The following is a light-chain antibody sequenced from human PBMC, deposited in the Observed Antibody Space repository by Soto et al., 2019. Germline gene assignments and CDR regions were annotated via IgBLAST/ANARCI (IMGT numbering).Light chain of an antibody. V-gene: IGKV3-11*01. Sequence: EIVLTQSPATLSLSPGERATLSCRASQSVVKCLAWYQQKPGQAPRLLIYDVSSRAPGIPARFSGSGSGTDFTLTISSLEPEDFDVYYCQQCNNWPPITFGQGTRLEIK. J-gene: IGKJ5*01. CDR3: QQCNNWPPIT. CDR2: DVS. CDR1: QSVVKC.